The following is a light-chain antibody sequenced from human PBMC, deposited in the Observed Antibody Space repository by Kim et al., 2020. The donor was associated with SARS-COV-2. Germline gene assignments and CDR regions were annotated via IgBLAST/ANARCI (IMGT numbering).Light chain of an antibody. CDR2: GAS. V-gene: IGKV3-20*01. CDR3: QQYGSSRRT. Sequence: SPGERATLSCRASQSVSSSYLACYQQKPGQAPRLLIYGASSRATGIPDRFSGSGSGTDFTLTISRLEPEDFAVYYCQQYGSSRRTFGQGTKVDIK. CDR1: QSVSSSY. J-gene: IGKJ1*01.